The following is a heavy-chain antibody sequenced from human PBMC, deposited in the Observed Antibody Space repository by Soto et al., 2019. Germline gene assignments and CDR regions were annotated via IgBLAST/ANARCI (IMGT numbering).Heavy chain of an antibody. D-gene: IGHD2-21*01. Sequence: EVQLLESGGGLVQRGGSLRLSCAASGFIFNNYAMTWVRQAPGKGLEWVARVSGRGGSAYYADSVKGRLTISRDNFNNTLYLQMTNVRGEDTAVYYCVRRAGGAVVWYYDLWGRGTLVSVFS. V-gene: IGHV3-23*01. J-gene: IGHJ2*01. CDR1: GFIFNNYA. CDR3: VRRAGGAVVWYYDL. CDR2: VSGRGGSA.